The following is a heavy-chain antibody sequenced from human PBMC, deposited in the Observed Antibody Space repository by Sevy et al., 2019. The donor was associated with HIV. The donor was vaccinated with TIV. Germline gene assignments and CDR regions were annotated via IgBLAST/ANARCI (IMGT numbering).Heavy chain of an antibody. Sequence: GGSLRLSCAASGFTFSSNWMSWVRQAPWKGLEWVANIKQDRSEKYFLDSVKGRFTISRDNARNSLYLQMNSLRAEDTAVYYCARYCTRTSCSYANGGLDYWGQGTLVTVSS. V-gene: IGHV3-7*01. J-gene: IGHJ4*02. CDR2: IKQDRSEK. CDR3: ARYCTRTSCSYANGGLDY. D-gene: IGHD2-2*01. CDR1: GFTFSSNW.